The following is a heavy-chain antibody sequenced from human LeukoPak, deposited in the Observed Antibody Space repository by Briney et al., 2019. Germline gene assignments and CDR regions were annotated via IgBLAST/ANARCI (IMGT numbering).Heavy chain of an antibody. CDR3: ARDPPLLYGSGSFLVY. D-gene: IGHD3-10*01. Sequence: GASVKVSCKASGYTFTSYAMNWVRQAPGQGLEWMGWINTNTGNPTYAQGFTGRFVFSLDTSVSTAYLQISNLKAEDTAMYYCARDPPLLYGSGSFLVYWGQGTLVTVSS. CDR1: GYTFTSYA. V-gene: IGHV7-4-1*02. CDR2: INTNTGNP. J-gene: IGHJ4*02.